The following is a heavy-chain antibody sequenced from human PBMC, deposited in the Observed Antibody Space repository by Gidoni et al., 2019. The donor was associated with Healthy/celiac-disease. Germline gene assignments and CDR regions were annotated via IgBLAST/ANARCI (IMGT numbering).Heavy chain of an antibody. D-gene: IGHD1-26*01. CDR2: IYYSGST. CDR1: GGSISSGGYY. J-gene: IGHJ4*02. V-gene: IGHV4-31*03. CDR3: ATLSGSYFYFDY. Sequence: QVQLQESGPGLAKPSQNLSLTCTVSGGSISSGGYYWSWLRQHPGKGLEWIGYIYYSGSTYYNPSLKSRVTISVDTSKNQFSLKLSSVTAADTAVYYCATLSGSYFYFDYWGQGTLVTVSS.